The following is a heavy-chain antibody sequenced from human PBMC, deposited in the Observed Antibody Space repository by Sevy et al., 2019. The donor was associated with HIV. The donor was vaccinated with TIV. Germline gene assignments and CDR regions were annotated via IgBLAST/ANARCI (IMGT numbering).Heavy chain of an antibody. D-gene: IGHD3-22*01. CDR3: ARAGILPYYYDSSGSHADFDY. CDR2: LKQDGSEK. CDR1: GFTFSSYW. Sequence: GGSLRLSCEASGFTFSSYWMSWVRLAPGKGLEWVASLKQDGSEKYNVDSVKGRFTISRDNAKNSLYLQMNSLRAEDTAVYYCARAGILPYYYDSSGSHADFDYWGQGTLVTVSS. V-gene: IGHV3-7*01. J-gene: IGHJ4*02.